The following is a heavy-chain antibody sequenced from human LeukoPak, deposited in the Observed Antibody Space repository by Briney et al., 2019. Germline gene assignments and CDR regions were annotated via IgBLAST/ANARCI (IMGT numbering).Heavy chain of an antibody. CDR3: ARDGYGNY. Sequence: GGSLRLSCAASGFTFSSYRMNWVRQAPGKGLEWVSSISSSSTYKYYADSVKGRFTISRDNSKNTLYLQMNSLRAEDTAVYYCARDGYGNYWGQGTLVTVSS. CDR2: ISSSSTYK. D-gene: IGHD5-12*01. V-gene: IGHV3-21*01. CDR1: GFTFSSYR. J-gene: IGHJ4*02.